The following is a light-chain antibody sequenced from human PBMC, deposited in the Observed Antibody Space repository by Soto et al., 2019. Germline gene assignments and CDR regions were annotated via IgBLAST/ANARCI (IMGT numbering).Light chain of an antibody. Sequence: NFMLTQTHSVSESPGKTVTISCTGSSGSIASNYVQWYQQRPGSAPTTVIYEDNQRPSGVPDRFSGSIDSSSNSASLTISGLKTDDEADYYCQSYDSSNLVFGGGTTLTVL. CDR2: EDN. CDR1: SGSIASNY. V-gene: IGLV6-57*02. CDR3: QSYDSSNLV. J-gene: IGLJ2*01.